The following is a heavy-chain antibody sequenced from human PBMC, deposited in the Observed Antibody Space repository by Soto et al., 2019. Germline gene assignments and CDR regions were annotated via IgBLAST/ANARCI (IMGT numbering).Heavy chain of an antibody. CDR2: ISYDGSNK. J-gene: IGHJ6*02. CDR1: GFTFSSYA. V-gene: IGHV3-30-3*01. D-gene: IGHD3-10*01. Sequence: SLRLSCAASGFTFSSYAMHWVRQAPGKGLEWVAVISYDGSNKYYADSVKGRFTISRDNSKNTLYLQMNSLRAEDTAVYYCARSGHTYGMDVWGQGTTVTVSS. CDR3: ARSGHTYGMDV.